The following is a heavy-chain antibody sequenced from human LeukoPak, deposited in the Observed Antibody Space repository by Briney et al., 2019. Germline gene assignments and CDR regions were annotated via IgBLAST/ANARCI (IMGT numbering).Heavy chain of an antibody. V-gene: IGHV3-9*01. CDR2: ISWNSGSI. D-gene: IGHD2-15*01. CDR1: GFTFDDYA. Sequence: GGSLRLSCAASGFTFDDYAMHWVRQAPGKGLEWVSGISWNSGSIGYADSVKGRFTISRDNAKNTLYLHMNSLRAEDTAVYYCARDQGVHCSGGSCTAFDIWGQGTMVTVSS. J-gene: IGHJ3*02. CDR3: ARDQGVHCSGGSCTAFDI.